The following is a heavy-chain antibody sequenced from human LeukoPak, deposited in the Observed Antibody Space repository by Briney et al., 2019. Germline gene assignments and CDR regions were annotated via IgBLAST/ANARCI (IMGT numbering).Heavy chain of an antibody. J-gene: IGHJ3*02. Sequence: PEGSLRLSCAASGFTVSSNYMSWVRQAPGKGLEWVSVIYSGGSTYYADSVKGRFTISRDNSKNTLYLQMNSLRAEDTAVYYCARVPLGIAAAGHDAFDIWGQGTMVTVSS. CDR2: IYSGGST. D-gene: IGHD6-13*01. V-gene: IGHV3-53*01. CDR1: GFTVSSNY. CDR3: ARVPLGIAAAGHDAFDI.